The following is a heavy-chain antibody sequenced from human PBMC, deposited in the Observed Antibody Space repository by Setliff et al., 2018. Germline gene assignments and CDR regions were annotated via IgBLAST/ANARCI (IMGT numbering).Heavy chain of an antibody. Sequence: ASVKVSCKASGGTFSSYAISWVRQAPGQGLEWMGWISIDDDKTKYAQKFQGRVTITRDTSASTAYMELSSLRSEDTAVYYCARGPYSSGSAADYWGQGTLVTVS. V-gene: IGHV1-3*04. CDR1: GGTFSSYA. J-gene: IGHJ4*02. D-gene: IGHD6-19*01. CDR3: ARGPYSSGSAADY. CDR2: ISIDDDKT.